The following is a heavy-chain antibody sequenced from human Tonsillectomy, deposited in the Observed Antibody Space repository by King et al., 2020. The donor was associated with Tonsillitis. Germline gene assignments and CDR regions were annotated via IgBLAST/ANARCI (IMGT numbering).Heavy chain of an antibody. CDR2: IYDSGST. J-gene: IGHJ4*02. V-gene: IGHV4-59*01. CDR1: GGSISSYY. D-gene: IGHD6-13*01. Sequence: VQLQESGPGLVKPSETLSLTCTVSGGSISSYYWSWIRQPPGKGLEWIGYIYDSGSTNYNPSLKSRGTISVDTSKNQLSLKFSSVTAADTAVYYCARGSNIAAAGTGYYFDYWGQGTLVTVSS. CDR3: ARGSNIAAAGTGYYFDY.